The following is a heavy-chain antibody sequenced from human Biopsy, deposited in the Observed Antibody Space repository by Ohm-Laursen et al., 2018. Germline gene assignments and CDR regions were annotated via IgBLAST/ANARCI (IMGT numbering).Heavy chain of an antibody. Sequence: ASVKVSCKASGYSFTSYYMHWVRQAPGRGLEWMGKINPSGSTTSYPQIFQGRVTMTRDTSKSTVYMELSSLRSADTAVYFCARNTGWYGDLYYFDYWGQGTLVTVSS. CDR2: INPSGSTT. CDR1: GYSFTSYY. CDR3: ARNTGWYGDLYYFDY. V-gene: IGHV1-46*01. D-gene: IGHD6-19*01. J-gene: IGHJ4*02.